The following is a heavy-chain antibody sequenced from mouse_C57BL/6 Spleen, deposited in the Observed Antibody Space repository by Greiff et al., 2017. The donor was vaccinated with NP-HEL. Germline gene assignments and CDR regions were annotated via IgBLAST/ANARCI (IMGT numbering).Heavy chain of an antibody. V-gene: IGHV5-6*01. CDR3: ARHDRNYGFAY. CDR1: GFTFSSYG. D-gene: IGHD2-1*01. CDR2: ISSGGSYT. J-gene: IGHJ3*01. Sequence: EVQVVESGGDLVKPGGSLKLSCAASGFTFSSYGMSWVRQTPDKRLEWDATISSGGSYTYYPDSVKGRFTISRDNAKNTLYLQMSSLKSEDTAMYYCARHDRNYGFAYWGQGTLVTVSA.